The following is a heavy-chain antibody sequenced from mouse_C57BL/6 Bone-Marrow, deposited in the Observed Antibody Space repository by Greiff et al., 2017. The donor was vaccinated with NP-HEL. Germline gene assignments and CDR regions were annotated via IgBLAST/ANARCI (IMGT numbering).Heavy chain of an antibody. CDR3: ARHHYYGSSYWYFDV. CDR2: INPDSSTI. Sequence: EVQRVESGGGLVQPGGSLKLSCAASGIDFSRYWMSWVRRAPGKGLEWIGEINPDSSTINYAPSLKDKFIISRDNAKNTLYLQMSKVRSEDTALYYCARHHYYGSSYWYFDVWGTGTTVTVSS. J-gene: IGHJ1*03. CDR1: GIDFSRYW. V-gene: IGHV4-1*01. D-gene: IGHD1-1*01.